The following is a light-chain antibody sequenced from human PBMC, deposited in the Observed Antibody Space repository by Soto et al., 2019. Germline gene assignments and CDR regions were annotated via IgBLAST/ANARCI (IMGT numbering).Light chain of an antibody. CDR1: QGIRND. Sequence: ASPRTRSPASLSASEGNRVTITCRASQGIRNDLGWYQQKPGKAPKLLIYAASSLQSGVPSRFSGSGSGADFTLTISSLQSEDFAVYYCQQYNNWPPWTSCQGTKVDI. V-gene: IGKV1-6*01. CDR3: QQYNNWPPWT. J-gene: IGKJ1*01. CDR2: AAS.